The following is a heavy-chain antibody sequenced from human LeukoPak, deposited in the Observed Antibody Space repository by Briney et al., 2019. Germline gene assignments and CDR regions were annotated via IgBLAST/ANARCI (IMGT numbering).Heavy chain of an antibody. Sequence: PGGSLRLSCAASGFTFSSYGMNWVRQAPGKGLEWVSYISRSSGSIYYAESVKGRFTISRDNAKKSLHLQMNSLRAEDTAVYYCARDAVAGTFVDYWGQGTLVTVSS. D-gene: IGHD6-19*01. J-gene: IGHJ4*02. CDR3: ARDAVAGTFVDY. CDR1: GFTFSSYG. V-gene: IGHV3-48*01. CDR2: ISRSSGSI.